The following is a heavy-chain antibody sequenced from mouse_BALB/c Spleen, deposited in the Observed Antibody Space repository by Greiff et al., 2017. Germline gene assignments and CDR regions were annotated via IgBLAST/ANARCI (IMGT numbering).Heavy chain of an antibody. CDR3: ARGRDYYYGSSYAMDY. J-gene: IGHJ4*01. CDR2: ISSGGST. CDR1: GFTFSSYA. Sequence: EVKLMESGGGLVKPGGSLKLSCAASGFTFSSYAMSWVRQTPEKRLEWVASISSGGSTYYPDSVKGRFTISRDNARNILYLQMSSLRSEDTAMYYCARGRDYYYGSSYAMDYWGQGTSVTVSS. V-gene: IGHV5-6-5*01. D-gene: IGHD1-1*01.